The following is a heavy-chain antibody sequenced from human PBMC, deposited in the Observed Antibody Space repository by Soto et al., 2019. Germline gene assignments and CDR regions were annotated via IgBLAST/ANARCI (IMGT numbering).Heavy chain of an antibody. D-gene: IGHD2-15*01. CDR1: GFNFRAYG. Sequence: GGSLRLSCAATGFNFRAYGMHWVRQAPGKGLEWVAVIWYDGNNKNYAEPVRGRFTIPRDNSKNTLYLQMNSLRADDTAVYYCARGCSGGNCYSFDSWGQGTLVTVSS. V-gene: IGHV3-33*01. CDR2: IWYDGNNK. J-gene: IGHJ4*02. CDR3: ARGCSGGNCYSFDS.